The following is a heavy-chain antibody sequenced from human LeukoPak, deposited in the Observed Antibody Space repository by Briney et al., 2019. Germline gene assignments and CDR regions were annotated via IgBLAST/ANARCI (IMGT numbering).Heavy chain of an antibody. CDR3: AKDAAVALDY. CDR2: ISFSVRTT. CDR1: GFSFSDFS. D-gene: IGHD6-19*01. Sequence: GGSLRLSCAPSGFSFSDFSMNWVRQAPGKGLEWLSYISFSVRTTNYADSVKGRFTISRDNARNSLFLQMTSLRAEDTAVYYCAKDAAVALDYWGQGTLVTVSS. V-gene: IGHV3-48*01. J-gene: IGHJ4*02.